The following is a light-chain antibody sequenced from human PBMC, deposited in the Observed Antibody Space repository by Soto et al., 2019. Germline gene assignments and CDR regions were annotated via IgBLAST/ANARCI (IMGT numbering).Light chain of an antibody. CDR1: QSILYSSNNRDY. CDR2: WAS. V-gene: IGKV4-1*01. Sequence: DIVMTQSPDSLAVSLGERATINCKSSQSILYSSNNRDYLAWYQQKPGQPPKLLIYWASTRESGVPVRFSGSGSGTDVTHTISSLQAEDVAIYYFQQYYHAPLTFGQGPQVEIK. J-gene: IGKJ1*01. CDR3: QQYYHAPLT.